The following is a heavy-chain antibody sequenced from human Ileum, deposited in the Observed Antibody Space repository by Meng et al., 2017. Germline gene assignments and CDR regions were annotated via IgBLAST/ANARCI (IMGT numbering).Heavy chain of an antibody. J-gene: IGHJ4*02. CDR3: ARIPSSGSYSPDY. Sequence: EVQLVESGGGLVQPGGSLRLSCTTSGLTFSDHYMDWVRQAPGKGLEWVGRCRKKVNSYTTEYAASVKGRFTISRDDSASSLYLQMNSVKTEDTAVYYCARIPSSGSYSPDYWGQGTLVTVSS. D-gene: IGHD3-10*01. CDR2: CRKKVNSYTT. CDR1: GLTFSDHY. V-gene: IGHV3-72*01.